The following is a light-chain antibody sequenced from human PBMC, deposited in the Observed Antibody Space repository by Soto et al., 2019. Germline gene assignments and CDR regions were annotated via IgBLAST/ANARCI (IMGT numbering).Light chain of an antibody. Sequence: EIVMTQSPATLSLSPGQRATLSCRASQSVSSKLAWYQQRPGQAPRLLIYADSNRATVIPARFSGSGSGTEFTLIISSLQSEDFAVYYCQHYNNWPPWTFGQGTKVDI. CDR2: ADS. CDR3: QHYNNWPPWT. CDR1: QSVSSK. V-gene: IGKV3D-15*01. J-gene: IGKJ1*01.